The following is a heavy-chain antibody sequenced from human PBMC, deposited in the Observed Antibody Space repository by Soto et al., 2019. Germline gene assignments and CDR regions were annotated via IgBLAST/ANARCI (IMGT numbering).Heavy chain of an antibody. J-gene: IGHJ4*02. D-gene: IGHD1-1*01. CDR3: ARNLGNKTSSLDY. Sequence: QVQLVESGGGVVQPGRSLRLSCAASGFTFHSFTMHWVRQSPGKGLEWVALISYDGTNEYYADSVKGRFTISRDNSKSIFYLQMNILRTDERALNNCARNLGNKTSSLDYWGQETLATVS. CDR2: ISYDGTNE. CDR1: GFTFHSFT. V-gene: IGHV3-30-3*01.